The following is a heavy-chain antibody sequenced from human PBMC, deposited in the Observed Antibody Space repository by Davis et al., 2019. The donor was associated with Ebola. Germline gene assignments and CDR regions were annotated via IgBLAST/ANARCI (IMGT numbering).Heavy chain of an antibody. D-gene: IGHD6-19*01. V-gene: IGHV3-11*06. CDR1: GFTINDYF. CDR3: AASGWQVFLDY. J-gene: IGHJ4*02. CDR2: ISGRDDYS. Sequence: GESLKISCAISGFTINDYFMTWIRQAPGKGLEWVAYISGRDDYSNYAESVRGRFTISRDNAENSLYLQMNSLRAEDTAVYYCAASGWQVFLDYWGQGTLVTVSP.